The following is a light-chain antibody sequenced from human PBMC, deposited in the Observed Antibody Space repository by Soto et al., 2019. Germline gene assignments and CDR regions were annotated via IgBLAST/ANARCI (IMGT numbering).Light chain of an antibody. V-gene: IGKV3-15*01. CDR3: QQCTRRPYT. Sequence: EIVMTQSPATLSVSPGETATLSCRAGQSVNDDVAWYQQQPGQAPRLLIYGASNRATGIPARFSGSGSGTEFTLTISDLQSEDFAVYYCQQCTRRPYTFGLGTRLEIK. J-gene: IGKJ2*01. CDR2: GAS. CDR1: QSVNDD.